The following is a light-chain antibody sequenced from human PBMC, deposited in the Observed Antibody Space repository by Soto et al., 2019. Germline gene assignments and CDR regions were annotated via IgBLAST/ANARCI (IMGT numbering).Light chain of an antibody. CDR1: SSDVGGYNY. Sequence: QSVLTQPASVSGSPGQSITISCTGTSSDVGGYNYVSWYQQHPGKAPKLMIYDVSNRPSGVSNRFSGSKSGNTASLTISGRQAEDEDDYYCSSYTSSSISYVFGTGTKVTVL. CDR3: SSYTSSSISYV. CDR2: DVS. V-gene: IGLV2-14*01. J-gene: IGLJ1*01.